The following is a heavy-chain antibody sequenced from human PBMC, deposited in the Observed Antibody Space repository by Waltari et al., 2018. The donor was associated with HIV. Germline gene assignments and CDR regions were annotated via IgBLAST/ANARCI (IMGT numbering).Heavy chain of an antibody. CDR1: GFTFFSYT. CDR3: ATIYGDDSDAFDI. CDR2: ISSGGGYI. J-gene: IGHJ3*02. D-gene: IGHD4-17*01. V-gene: IGHV3-21*02. Sequence: EVQMVESGGGLVKPGGSLRLSCAASGFTFFSYTMNWVRQAPGKGLEWVSSISSGGGYIYYADSVKGRFTISRDNAKSLLHLQMNSLRDEDTAVYYCATIYGDDSDAFDIWGQGTMVTVSS.